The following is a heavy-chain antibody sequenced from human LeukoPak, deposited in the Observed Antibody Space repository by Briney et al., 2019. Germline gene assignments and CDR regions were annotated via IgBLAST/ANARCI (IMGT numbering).Heavy chain of an antibody. V-gene: IGHV4-59*11. Sequence: SETLSLTCTVSGASINTHYWSWLRQPPGKELEWIAYLRDTESTKDNPSLKSRVALSADTSKNQFSLRLTSVTAADTAIYYCATLKRGSVFGYFNFWGQGLLVTVSS. J-gene: IGHJ4*02. D-gene: IGHD3-3*01. CDR3: ATLKRGSVFGYFNF. CDR1: GASINTHY. CDR2: LRDTEST.